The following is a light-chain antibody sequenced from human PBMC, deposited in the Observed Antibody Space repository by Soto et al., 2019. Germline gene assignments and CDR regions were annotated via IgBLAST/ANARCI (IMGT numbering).Light chain of an antibody. V-gene: IGKV1-39*01. CDR1: QSISGS. J-gene: IGKJ2*01. Sequence: DIQMTQSPSSLSASVGDRVTITCRASQSISGSLNWYQQKPGNAPKLLFYASSSLQSGVPSRFSGSGSWTDFTLTISSLQPEDFATYYCQQSSSTPLYTFGQGNKLEIK. CDR3: QQSSSTPLYT. CDR2: ASS.